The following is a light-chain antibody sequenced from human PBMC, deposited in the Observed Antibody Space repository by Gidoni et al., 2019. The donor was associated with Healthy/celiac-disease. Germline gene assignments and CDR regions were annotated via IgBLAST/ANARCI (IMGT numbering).Light chain of an antibody. V-gene: IGKV3-11*01. CDR2: DAS. CDR3: QQRSNWPPGYT. J-gene: IGKJ2*01. CDR1: QSVSSY. Sequence: ALTPSPATLSFSPGERATLSCRASQSVSSYLAWYQQKPGQAPRLLIYDASNRATGIPARFSGSGSGTDFTLTISSLEPEDFAVYYCQQRSNWPPGYTFGQGTKLEIK.